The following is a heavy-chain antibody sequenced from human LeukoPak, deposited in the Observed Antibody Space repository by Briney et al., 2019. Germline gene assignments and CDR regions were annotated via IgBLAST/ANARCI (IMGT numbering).Heavy chain of an antibody. V-gene: IGHV1-8*02. J-gene: IGHJ4*02. Sequence: ASVKVSCKASGYTFAGYYMHWARQAPGQGLEWMGWINPNSGNTGYAQKFQGRVTMTRNTSISTAYMELSSLRSEDTAVYYCARGSKRAGYFDYWGQGTLVTVSS. CDR1: GYTFAGYY. D-gene: IGHD6-19*01. CDR3: ARGSKRAGYFDY. CDR2: INPNSGNT.